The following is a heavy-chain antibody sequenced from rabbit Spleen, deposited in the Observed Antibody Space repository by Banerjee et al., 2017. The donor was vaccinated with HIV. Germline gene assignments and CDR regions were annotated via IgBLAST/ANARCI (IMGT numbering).Heavy chain of an antibody. CDR3: ARDLVAVIGWNFNL. J-gene: IGHJ4*01. Sequence: QSLEESGGDLVKPGASLTLTCTASGFSFSNKAVMCWVRQTPGKGLEWIACINIVTGKAVYASWAKGRFIMSRTSSTTVTLQMTSLTAADTATYFCARDLVAVIGWNFNLWGQGSLVTVS. D-gene: IGHD1-1*01. CDR2: INIVTGKA. CDR1: GFSFSNKAV. V-gene: IGHV1S40*01.